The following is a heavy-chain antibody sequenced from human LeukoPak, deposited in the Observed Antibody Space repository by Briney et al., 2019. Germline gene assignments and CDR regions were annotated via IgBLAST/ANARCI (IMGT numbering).Heavy chain of an antibody. CDR1: EFTFSDYA. D-gene: IGHD6-25*01. CDR2: ITNSGASS. Sequence: LPGGSLRLSCAASEFTFSDYAMSWVRQAPGRGLEWVSVITNSGASSYYAGSVKGRFAMSRDNSKKTVYLQMNSLRAEDTAVYYCAKEGAAFRSYLDSWGQGTLVTVSS. CDR3: AKEGAAFRSYLDS. J-gene: IGHJ4*02. V-gene: IGHV3-23*01.